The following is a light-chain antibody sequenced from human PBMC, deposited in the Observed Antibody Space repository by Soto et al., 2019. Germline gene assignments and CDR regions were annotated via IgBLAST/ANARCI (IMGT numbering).Light chain of an antibody. J-gene: IGKJ1*01. CDR2: GAS. Sequence: EVVMTQSPDTVSVSPWERATLSCRASQSVSSNLAWYQQKPGQAPRLLIYGASTRATGIPARFSGSGSGTEFTLTISSLQSEDFAVYYCQQPRNWPMTFCQGTNVAIK. CDR3: QQPRNWPMT. CDR1: QSVSSN. V-gene: IGKV3-15*01.